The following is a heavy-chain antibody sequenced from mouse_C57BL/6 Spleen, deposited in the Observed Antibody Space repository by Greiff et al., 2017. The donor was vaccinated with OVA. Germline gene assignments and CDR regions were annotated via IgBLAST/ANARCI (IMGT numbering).Heavy chain of an antibody. D-gene: IGHD1-1*01. CDR3: ARRGTTVVGGAMDY. V-gene: IGHV1-69*01. Sequence: QVQLQQPGAELVMPGASVKLSCKASGYTFNSYWMHWVQQRPGQGLEWIAVIYPSDSYTNYNQKFKGKFTMTVDKSSSTAYMQLSSLTSEESAVYYCARRGTTVVGGAMDYWGQGTSVTVSS. CDR1: GYTFNSYW. J-gene: IGHJ4*01. CDR2: IYPSDSYT.